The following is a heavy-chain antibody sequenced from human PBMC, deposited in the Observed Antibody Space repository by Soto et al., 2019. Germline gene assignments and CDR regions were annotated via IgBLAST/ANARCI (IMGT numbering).Heavy chain of an antibody. J-gene: IGHJ6*02. Sequence: GESLKISCKGSGYSFTSYWIAWVRQMPGKGLEWRGRIDPSDSYTNYSPSFQGHVTISADKSISTAFLQWSSLKASDTAMYYCARRAGSGWLYYYYYGMDVWGQGTTVTVSS. CDR1: GYSFTSYW. V-gene: IGHV5-10-1*01. D-gene: IGHD6-19*01. CDR2: IDPSDSYT. CDR3: ARRAGSGWLYYYYYGMDV.